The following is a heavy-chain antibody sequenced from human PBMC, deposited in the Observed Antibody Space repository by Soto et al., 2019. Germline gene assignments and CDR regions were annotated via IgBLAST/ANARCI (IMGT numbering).Heavy chain of an antibody. V-gene: IGHV4-4*02. CDR3: ARDPDNWNESDYYYGMDV. CDR2: IYHSGST. Sequence: SETLSLTCAVSGGSLSSSNWWSWVRQPPGKGLEWIGEIYHSGSTNYNPSLKSRVTISVDKSKNQFSLKLSSVTAADTAVYYCARDPDNWNESDYYYGMDVWGQGTTVTVSS. D-gene: IGHD1-20*01. J-gene: IGHJ6*02. CDR1: GGSLSSSNW.